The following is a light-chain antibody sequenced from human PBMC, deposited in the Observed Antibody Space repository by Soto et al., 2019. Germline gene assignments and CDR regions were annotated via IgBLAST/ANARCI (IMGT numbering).Light chain of an antibody. V-gene: IGLV2-14*03. CDR3: SSYTSRSRVG. Sequence: QSVLTQPASVSGSPGQSITLSCTGTSRDVGGYDYVSWYQQLPGKAPQLIIYDVTNRPSGVSHRFSGSKSGNTASLTISGLQADDEADYYCSSYTSRSRVGFGGGTKGTVL. J-gene: IGLJ2*01. CDR1: SRDVGGYDY. CDR2: DVT.